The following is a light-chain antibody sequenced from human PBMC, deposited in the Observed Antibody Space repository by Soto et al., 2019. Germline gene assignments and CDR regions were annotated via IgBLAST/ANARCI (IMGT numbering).Light chain of an antibody. CDR1: QFVSTR. CDR3: QEYFQWPPGM. J-gene: IGKJ1*01. CDR2: DAY. V-gene: IGKV3-15*01. Sequence: EIVVTQSPATLPASPGERVTLTCRASQFVSTRLAWYQQRPGQVPRLLIYDAYTRALGISARFSGSGSGTEFTLTISSLQSEDFALYYCQEYFQWPPGMFGPGTKVDIK.